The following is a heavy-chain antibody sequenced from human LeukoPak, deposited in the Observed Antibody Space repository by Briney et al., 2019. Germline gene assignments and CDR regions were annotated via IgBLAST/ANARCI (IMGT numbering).Heavy chain of an antibody. J-gene: IGHJ4*02. Sequence: GASVKVSCKPSVYNFNEYFLHWVRQAPGQGLEWMGWINPNRGGTNYAQKFQGRVNMTRDTSTRTAYMELSGLIYDDTAVYYCARWDYRDNSGFFFLWGQGALVTVSS. D-gene: IGHD4-23*01. CDR2: INPNRGGT. CDR1: VYNFNEYF. V-gene: IGHV1-2*02. CDR3: ARWDYRDNSGFFFL.